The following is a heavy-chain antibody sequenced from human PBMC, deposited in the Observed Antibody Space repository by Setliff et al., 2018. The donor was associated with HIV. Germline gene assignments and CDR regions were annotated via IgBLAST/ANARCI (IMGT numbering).Heavy chain of an antibody. D-gene: IGHD3-22*01. J-gene: IGHJ4*02. Sequence: SETLSLTCTVTGGSISSGGFYWTWIRQHPGKGLEWIGYIYTSGSTNYNPSLKSRVTISVDTSKNQFSLKLSSVTAADTAVYYCARLGRAIDRGGYSLRFDYWGQGTLVTVSS. CDR3: ARLGRAIDRGGYSLRFDY. CDR1: GGSISSGGFY. V-gene: IGHV4-61*08. CDR2: IYTSGST.